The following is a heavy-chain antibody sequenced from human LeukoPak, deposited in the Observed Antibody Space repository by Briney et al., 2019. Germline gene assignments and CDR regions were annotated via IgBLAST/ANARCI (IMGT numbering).Heavy chain of an antibody. CDR2: MNPNSGNT. D-gene: IGHD2-2*01. V-gene: IGHV1-8*01. J-gene: IGHJ6*02. CDR3: ARGLCSSTSCYYYYGMDV. Sequence: ASVKVSCKASGYTFTSYDINWVRQATGQGLEWMGWMNPNSGNTGYAQKFQGRVTMTRNTSISTAYMELSSLRSEDMAVYYCARGLCSSTSCYYYYGMDVWGQGTTVTVSS. CDR1: GYTFTSYD.